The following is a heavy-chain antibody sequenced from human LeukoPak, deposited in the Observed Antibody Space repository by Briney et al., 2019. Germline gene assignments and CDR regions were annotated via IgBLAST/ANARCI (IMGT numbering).Heavy chain of an antibody. J-gene: IGHJ4*02. CDR3: ARDGYSSGWYHKLGY. CDR1: ADSISNYY. V-gene: IGHV4-59*12. Sequence: KTSETLSLTCTVSADSISNYYWSWIRQPPGKGLEWIGYIYHSGSTYYNPSLKSRVTISVDRSKNQFSLKLSSVTAEDTAVYYCARDGYSSGWYHKLGYWGQGTLVTVSS. CDR2: IYHSGST. D-gene: IGHD6-19*01.